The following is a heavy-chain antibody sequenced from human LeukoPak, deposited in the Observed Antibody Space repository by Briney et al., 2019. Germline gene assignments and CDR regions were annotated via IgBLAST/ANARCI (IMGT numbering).Heavy chain of an antibody. Sequence: ASVKVSCKASGYTFTGYYMHWVRQAPGQGLEWTGWINPNSGGTNYAQKFQGRVTMTRDTSISTAYMELSRLRSDDTAVYYCARIPIVVVPAAQGDNWFDPWGQGTLVTVS. CDR1: GYTFTGYY. V-gene: IGHV1-2*02. CDR2: INPNSGGT. CDR3: ARIPIVVVPAAQGDNWFDP. J-gene: IGHJ5*02. D-gene: IGHD2-2*01.